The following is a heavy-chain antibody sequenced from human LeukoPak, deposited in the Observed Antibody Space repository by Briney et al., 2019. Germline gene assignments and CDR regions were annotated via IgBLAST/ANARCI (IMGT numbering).Heavy chain of an antibody. CDR1: GGSISSYY. V-gene: IGHV4-59*12. D-gene: IGHD3-3*01. CDR2: IYYSGST. CDR3: ARVPFSHYDFWSGTYYYYYMDV. J-gene: IGHJ6*03. Sequence: SETPSLTCTVSGGSISSYYWSWIRQPPGKGLEWIGYIYYSGSTNYNPSLKSRVTISVDTSKNQFSLKLSSVTAADTAVYYCARVPFSHYDFWSGTYYYYYMDVWGKGTTVTVSS.